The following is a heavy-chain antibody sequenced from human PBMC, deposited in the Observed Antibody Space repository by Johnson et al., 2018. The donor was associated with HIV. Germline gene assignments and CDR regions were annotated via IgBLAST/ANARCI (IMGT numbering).Heavy chain of an antibody. D-gene: IGHD2-15*01. CDR3: AKDVGSGPAFDI. CDR2: ISFAGVKT. CDR1: GFTFSNYG. Sequence: QEQLVESGGGVVQPGRSLRLSCAASGFTFSNYGMAWVRQAPGKGLEWVTVISFAGVKTYYADSVKGRFTISRDNSKGTLYLQMDGLRPEDTALYYCAKDVGSGPAFDIWGQGTMVTVSS. V-gene: IGHV3-30*18. J-gene: IGHJ3*02.